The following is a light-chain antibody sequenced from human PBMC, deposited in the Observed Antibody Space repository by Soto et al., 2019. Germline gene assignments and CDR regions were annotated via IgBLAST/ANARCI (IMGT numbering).Light chain of an antibody. CDR2: GNT. CDR3: QSFDSSLSGYV. J-gene: IGLJ1*01. CDR1: SSNIGAGFD. V-gene: IGLV1-40*01. Sequence: QSVLTQPPSVSGAPGQRATISCTGSSSNIGAGFDVCWYQQLPGTTPKLLIEGNTNRPSGVPERFSGSKSGTSASLAITGLQDEDEADYYCQSFDSSLSGYVFGTGTKLTVL.